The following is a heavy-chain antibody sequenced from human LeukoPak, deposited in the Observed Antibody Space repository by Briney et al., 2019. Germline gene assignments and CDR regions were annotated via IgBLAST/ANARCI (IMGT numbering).Heavy chain of an antibody. CDR3: ASSKYYYDSSGPCDY. CDR1: GYSFTSYW. D-gene: IGHD3-22*01. V-gene: IGHV5-51*01. Sequence: GESLKISCKASGYSFTSYWIGWVRQLPGRGLEWMGIIYPGDADTRYSPSFQGQVTISADKSISTAYLQWSSLKASDTAMYYCASSKYYYDSSGPCDYWGQGTLVTVSS. CDR2: IYPGDADT. J-gene: IGHJ4*02.